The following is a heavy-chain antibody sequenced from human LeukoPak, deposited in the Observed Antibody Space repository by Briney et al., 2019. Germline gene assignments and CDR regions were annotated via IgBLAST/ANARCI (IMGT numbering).Heavy chain of an antibody. CDR2: IGTGGDT. Sequence: GGSLTLSYAASGFTFSNYDMEWVRQPTGKPLEWVSHIGTGGDTYYPTPVKGRFTVSRENAKNSLYLLMSSLRVEDTAVYYCARGFLTNRVHGPTFDYWGQGVLVTVSS. D-gene: IGHD1-1*01. CDR3: ARGFLTNRVHGPTFDY. J-gene: IGHJ4*02. V-gene: IGHV3-13*01. CDR1: GFTFSNYD.